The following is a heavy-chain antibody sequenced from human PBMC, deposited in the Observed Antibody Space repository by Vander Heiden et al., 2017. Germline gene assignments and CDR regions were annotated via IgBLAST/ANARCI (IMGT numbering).Heavy chain of an antibody. CDR2: ISYDGSNK. J-gene: IGHJ4*02. V-gene: IGHV3-30*18. CDR1: GFTFSSYG. D-gene: IGHD6-19*01. CDR3: AKDWGSSGWYFDY. Sequence: QVQLVESGGGVVQPGRSLRLSCAASGFTFSSYGMHGVRQAPGKGLEWVAVISYDGSNKYYADSVKGRFTISRDNSKNTLYLQMNSLRAEDTAVYYCAKDWGSSGWYFDYWGQGTLVTVSS.